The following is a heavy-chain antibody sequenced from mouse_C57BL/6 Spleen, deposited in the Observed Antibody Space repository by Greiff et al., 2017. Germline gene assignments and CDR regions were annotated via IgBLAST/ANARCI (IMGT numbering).Heavy chain of an antibody. V-gene: IGHV6-6*01. Sequence: EVKVEESGGGLVQPGGSMKLSCAASGFTFSDAWMDWVRQSPEQGLEWVAEIRNKANNHATYYAESVKGRFTISRDDSKSSVYLQMNSLGAEDTGSYNCTGDGYYGGFAYWGQGTLVTVSA. D-gene: IGHD2-3*01. CDR1: GFTFSDAW. J-gene: IGHJ3*01. CDR3: TGDGYYGGFAY. CDR2: IRNKANNHAT.